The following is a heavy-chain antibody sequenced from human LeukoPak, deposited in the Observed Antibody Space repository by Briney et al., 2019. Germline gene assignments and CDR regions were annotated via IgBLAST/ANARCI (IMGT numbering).Heavy chain of an antibody. CDR1: GFTFSNYY. CDR2: ISYGGNNK. D-gene: IGHD6-19*01. Sequence: GGSLRLSCAASGFTFSNYYMYWVRQAPGKGLEWMAVISYGGNNKYYAESVKGRFTISRDNSKNALYLQVNSLRAEDTAVYYCAKELAVQWLVPYYFDYWGQGTLVTVSS. J-gene: IGHJ4*02. CDR3: AKELAVQWLVPYYFDY. V-gene: IGHV3-30*18.